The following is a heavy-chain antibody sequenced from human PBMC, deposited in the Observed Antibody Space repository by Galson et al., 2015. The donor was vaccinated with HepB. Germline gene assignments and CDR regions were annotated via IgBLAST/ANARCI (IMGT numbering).Heavy chain of an antibody. V-gene: IGHV3-23*01. CDR3: AKDSSKYYDFWSGYSNFDY. Sequence: LRLSCAASGFTFSSYAMSWVRQAPGKGLEWVSAISGSGGSTYYADSVKGRFTISRDNSKNTLYLQMNSLRAEDTAVYYCAKDSSKYYDFWSGYSNFDYWGREPWSPSPQ. D-gene: IGHD3-3*01. CDR1: GFTFSSYA. J-gene: IGHJ4*02. CDR2: ISGSGGST.